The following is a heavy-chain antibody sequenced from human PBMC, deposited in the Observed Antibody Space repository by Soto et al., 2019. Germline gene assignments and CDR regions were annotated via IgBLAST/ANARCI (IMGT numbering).Heavy chain of an antibody. Sequence: SETLSLTCTVSGGSISSYYWSWIRQPPGKGLEWIGYIYYSGSTNYNPSLKSRVTISADTSKNQFSLKLSSVTAADTAVYYCARHAEYTGYSGYDPAFDYWGQGTLVTVSS. V-gene: IGHV4-59*08. CDR2: IYYSGST. CDR3: ARHAEYTGYSGYDPAFDY. J-gene: IGHJ4*02. D-gene: IGHD5-12*01. CDR1: GGSISSYY.